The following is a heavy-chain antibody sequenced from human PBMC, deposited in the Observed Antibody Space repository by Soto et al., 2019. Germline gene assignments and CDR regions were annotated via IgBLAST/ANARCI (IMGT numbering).Heavy chain of an antibody. CDR3: AREWSASGDLAY. D-gene: IGHD3-10*01. J-gene: IGHJ4*02. CDR1: GFTFSSHS. Sequence: QVQLVESGGGVVQPGRSLRLSCAASGFTFSSHSIQWVRQAPGKGLEWVAVISYDGSIKYYADSVKGRFTISRDNSKNAEYIKMNGQRAEDTAFFFGAREWSASGDLAYWGEGPLVIASS. V-gene: IGHV3-30-3*01. CDR2: ISYDGSIK.